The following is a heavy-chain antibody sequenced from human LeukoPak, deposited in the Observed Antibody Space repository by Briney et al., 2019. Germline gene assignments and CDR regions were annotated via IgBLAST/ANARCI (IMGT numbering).Heavy chain of an antibody. V-gene: IGHV3-23*01. CDR1: GFTFSSYA. CDR2: ISGSGGST. Sequence: PGGSLRLSCAASGFTFSSYAMSWVRQAPGKGLEWVSAISGSGGSTYYADSVKGRFTISRDNAKNSLYLQMNSLRAEDTAVYYCARWGSVDTAMPSGYWGQGTLVTVSS. CDR3: ARWGSVDTAMPSGY. D-gene: IGHD5-18*01. J-gene: IGHJ4*02.